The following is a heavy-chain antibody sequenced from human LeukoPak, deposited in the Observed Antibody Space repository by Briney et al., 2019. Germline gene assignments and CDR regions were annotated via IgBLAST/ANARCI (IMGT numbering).Heavy chain of an antibody. CDR1: GYTFTGYY. V-gene: IGHV1-2*06. Sequence: ASVKVSSKASGYTFTGYYMHWVRQAPGQGLEWMGRINPNSGGTNYAQKFQGRVTMTRDTSISTAYMELSRLRSDDTAVYCCAREGDYYYGMDVWGQGTTVTVSS. CDR3: AREGDYYYGMDV. CDR2: INPNSGGT. J-gene: IGHJ6*02.